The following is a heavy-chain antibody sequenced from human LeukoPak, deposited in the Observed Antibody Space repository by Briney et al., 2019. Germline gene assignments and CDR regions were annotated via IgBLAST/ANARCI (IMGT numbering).Heavy chain of an antibody. D-gene: IGHD2-15*01. CDR1: GFTFSSYA. CDR2: ISGSGGST. Sequence: PGGSLRLSCAASGFTFSSYAMSWVRQAPGKGLEWVSAISGSGGSTYYADSVKGRFTISRDNSKNSLCLQMNSLRAEDTAVYYCAKDISRILVVAAHNGFDYWGQGNLVTVSS. J-gene: IGHJ4*02. CDR3: AKDISRILVVAAHNGFDY. V-gene: IGHV3-23*01.